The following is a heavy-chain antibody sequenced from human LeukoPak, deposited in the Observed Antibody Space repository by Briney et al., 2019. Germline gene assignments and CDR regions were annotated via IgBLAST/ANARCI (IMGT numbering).Heavy chain of an antibody. V-gene: IGHV3-21*01. Sequence: GGSLRLSCAASGFTFSSYSMNWVRQAPGKGLEWVSSISSSSSYIYYADSVKGRFTISRDNAKNSLYLQMNSLRAEDTAVYYCARGYGSGSYYITFFDYWGQGTLVAVSS. CDR1: GFTFSSYS. J-gene: IGHJ4*02. D-gene: IGHD3-10*01. CDR3: ARGYGSGSYYITFFDY. CDR2: ISSSSSYI.